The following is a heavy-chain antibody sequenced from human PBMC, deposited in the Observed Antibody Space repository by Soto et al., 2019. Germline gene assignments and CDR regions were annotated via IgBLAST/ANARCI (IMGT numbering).Heavy chain of an antibody. D-gene: IGHD1-26*01. J-gene: IGHJ6*02. CDR3: ARDMSGGTYNYYYGMDV. CDR2: ISGSGGTT. Sequence: PGGSLRLSCTVSGFIFSTSAMNWVRQAPGKGLEWVSAISGSGGTTYYGDSVKGRFTISRDNSKNTLYLQMNSLRADDTAVYYCARDMSGGTYNYYYGMDVWGQGSTVTVSS. V-gene: IGHV3-23*01. CDR1: GFIFSTSA.